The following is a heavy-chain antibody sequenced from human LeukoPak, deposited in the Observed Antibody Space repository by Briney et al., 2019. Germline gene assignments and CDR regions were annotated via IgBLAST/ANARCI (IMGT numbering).Heavy chain of an antibody. D-gene: IGHD2-2*01. CDR2: IYSGGST. J-gene: IGHJ2*01. CDR1: GFTVSSKY. CDR3: ATSYRGYCSSTSCNYWYFDL. V-gene: IGHV3-66*01. Sequence: GGSLRLSCAASGFTVSSKYMSWVRQAPGKGLEWVSVIYSGGSTYYADSVKGRFTISRDNSKNTLYLQMNSLRAEDTAVYYCATSYRGYCSSTSCNYWYFDLWGRGTLVTVFS.